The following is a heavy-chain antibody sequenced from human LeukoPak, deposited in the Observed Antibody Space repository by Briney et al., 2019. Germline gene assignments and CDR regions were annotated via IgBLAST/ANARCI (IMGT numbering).Heavy chain of an antibody. Sequence: GASVKVSCKASRYTFAGYSMHWVRQAPGQGLEWMGWINPNSGGTNYAQKFQGRVTMTGDTSISTAYMELSRLTSDDTAVYYCARGRGSYSSDYWGQGTLVTVSS. V-gene: IGHV1-2*02. J-gene: IGHJ4*02. CDR2: INPNSGGT. D-gene: IGHD1-26*01. CDR3: ARGRGSYSSDY. CDR1: RYTFAGYS.